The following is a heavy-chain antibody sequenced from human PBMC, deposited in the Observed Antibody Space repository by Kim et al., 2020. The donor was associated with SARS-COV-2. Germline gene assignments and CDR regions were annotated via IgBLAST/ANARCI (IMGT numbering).Heavy chain of an antibody. V-gene: IGHV4-30-2*04. J-gene: IGHJ4*02. D-gene: IGHD1-26*01. Sequence: NPSLKGRVTISVDTSKNQFSLKLSSVTAADPAVYYCARDGIVGATGDFDYWGQGTLVTVSS. CDR3: ARDGIVGATGDFDY.